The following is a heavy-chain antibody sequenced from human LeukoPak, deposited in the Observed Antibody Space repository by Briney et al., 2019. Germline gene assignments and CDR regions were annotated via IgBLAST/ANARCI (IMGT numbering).Heavy chain of an antibody. V-gene: IGHV3-33*08. J-gene: IGHJ6*02. CDR3: ARDVVGATHYYYGMDV. CDR1: GFTFSSYG. D-gene: IGHD1-26*01. CDR2: IWYGGSNK. Sequence: GRSLRLSCAASGFTFSSYGMHWVRQAPGKGLEWVAVIWYGGSNKYYADSVKGRFTISRDNSKNTLYLQMNSLRAEDTAVYYCARDVVGATHYYYGMDVWGQGTTVTVSS.